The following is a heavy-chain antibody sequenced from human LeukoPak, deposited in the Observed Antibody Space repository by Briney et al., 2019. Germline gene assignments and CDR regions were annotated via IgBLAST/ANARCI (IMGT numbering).Heavy chain of an antibody. CDR1: GFSLSTSGVG. J-gene: IGHJ4*02. CDR2: IYWDDDK. V-gene: IGHV2-5*02. CDR3: AHIDTVNLFDY. Sequence: SGPTLVKPTQTLTLICTFSGFSLSTSGVGVGWIRQPPGKALEWFAHIYWDDDKRYSPSLKSRLTITKDTSKNQVVLTMTDMDPVDTATYYCAHIDTVNLFDYWGQGTLVTVSS. D-gene: IGHD1-7*01.